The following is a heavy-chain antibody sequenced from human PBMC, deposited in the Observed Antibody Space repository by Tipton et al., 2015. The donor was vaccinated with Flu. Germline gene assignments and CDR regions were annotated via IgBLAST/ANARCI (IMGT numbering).Heavy chain of an antibody. J-gene: IGHJ5*02. CDR2: VNPFFGPP. Sequence: QLVQSGAEVKKPGSSVRVSCKASGGTFDTYSITWVRQAPGQGLEWMGGVNPFFGPPQYAQKFQGRLTIDADDSTSTAYMELSGLRSDDTAVYYIAREVPRISDIVIGPAAIRNCFDPWGQGTRVTVSS. CDR3: AREVPRISDIVIGPAAIRNCFDP. D-gene: IGHD2-2*01. V-gene: IGHV1-69*01. CDR1: GGTFDTYS.